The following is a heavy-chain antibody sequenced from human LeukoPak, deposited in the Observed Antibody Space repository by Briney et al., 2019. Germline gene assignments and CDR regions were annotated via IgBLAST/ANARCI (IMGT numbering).Heavy chain of an antibody. D-gene: IGHD6-19*01. CDR2: MFYTGGT. CDR1: GGSISSRSHY. V-gene: IGHV4-39*01. CDR3: ARLAISISQWWFDP. J-gene: IGHJ5*02. Sequence: SETLSLTCTISGGSISSRSHYWGWVRQPPGKALEYIGSMFYTGGTYYNPTLKSRVTISGDTSKNQFFLNLRSVTAADTAVYYCARLAISISQWWFDPWGRGTPIIVSS.